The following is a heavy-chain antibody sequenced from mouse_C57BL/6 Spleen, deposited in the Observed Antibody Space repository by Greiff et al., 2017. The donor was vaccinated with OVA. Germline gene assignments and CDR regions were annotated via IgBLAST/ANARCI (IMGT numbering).Heavy chain of an antibody. D-gene: IGHD2-1*01. CDR1: GYTFTSYW. CDR3: AGGNYVRFAY. J-gene: IGHJ3*01. Sequence: QVQLQQPGAELVRPGSSVKLSCKASGYTFTSYWMHWVKQRPGQGLEWIGNIYPSDSETHYNQKFKDKATLTVDNSSSTAYMQLSSLTSEDSAVYYCAGGNYVRFAYWGQGTLVTVSA. CDR2: IYPSDSET. V-gene: IGHV1-61*01.